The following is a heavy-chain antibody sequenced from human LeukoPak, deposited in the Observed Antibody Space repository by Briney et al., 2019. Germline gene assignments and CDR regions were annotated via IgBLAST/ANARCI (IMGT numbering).Heavy chain of an antibody. CDR3: ARFTGTYYNSPDY. CDR1: ALTVTSLY. J-gene: IGHJ4*02. CDR2: TDSRGTT. V-gene: IGHV3-53*01. Sequence: GGSLSLSCEAYALTVTSLYMSWVRQAPGKGLEWGSVTDSRGTTDYPDSVNGRFTISRDNSNNALYLPMNSLNAEHTAQYYCARFTGTYYNSPDYWGQGTLVTVSS. D-gene: IGHD3-10*01.